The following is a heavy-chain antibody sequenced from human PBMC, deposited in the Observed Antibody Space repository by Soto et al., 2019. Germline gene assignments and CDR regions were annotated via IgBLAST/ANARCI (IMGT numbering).Heavy chain of an antibody. CDR3: ARDTLNYYGMDV. J-gene: IGHJ6*02. V-gene: IGHV3-33*01. Sequence: GGSLRLSCAASGFTFSSYGMHWVRQAPGKGLEWVAVIWYDGSNKYYADSVKGRFTISRDNSKNTLYLQMNSLRAEDTAVYYCARDTLNYYGMDVWGQGITVTVSS. CDR1: GFTFSSYG. CDR2: IWYDGSNK.